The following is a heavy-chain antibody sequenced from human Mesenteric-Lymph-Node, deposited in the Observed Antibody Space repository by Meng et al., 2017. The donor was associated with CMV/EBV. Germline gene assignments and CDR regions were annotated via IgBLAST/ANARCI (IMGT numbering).Heavy chain of an antibody. J-gene: IGHJ5*02. CDR2: IFSSGST. Sequence: LSLTCSVSGASVSSSNYYWNWIRQSPGKGLEWIGYIFSSGSTTYNPSLRSRVTISLDKSENQLSLRLTSLTPADTAVYYCARGLYFSWGQGTLVTVSS. V-gene: IGHV4-61*01. CDR1: GASVSSSNYY. D-gene: IGHD2-2*02. CDR3: ARGLYFS.